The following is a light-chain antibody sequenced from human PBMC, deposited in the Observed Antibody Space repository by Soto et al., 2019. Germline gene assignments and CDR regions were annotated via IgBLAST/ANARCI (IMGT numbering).Light chain of an antibody. CDR2: KDS. CDR1: VLAKKY. V-gene: IGLV3-27*01. CDR3: YSAADNKAV. J-gene: IGLJ3*02. Sequence: SYELTQPSSVSVSPGQTAGITCSGDVLAKKYARWFQQKPGQAPVLVIYKDSERPSGIPERFSGSSSGTTVTLTISGAQVEDEADYYCYSAADNKAVFGGGTKLTVL.